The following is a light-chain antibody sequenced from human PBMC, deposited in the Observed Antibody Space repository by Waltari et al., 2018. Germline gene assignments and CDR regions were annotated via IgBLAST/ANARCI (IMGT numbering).Light chain of an antibody. J-gene: IGLJ2*01. CDR1: SNNFGNYYL. Sequence: QSALTQPASVSGSPGQSITIPCTGGSNNFGNYYLISWYQQHPGKAPKLVSFEGSKRPSGVSYRFSGSHSDNSASLTFSGLQAEDEADYYCCSYGGRTTIFGGGTRLTVL. CDR2: EGS. V-gene: IGLV2-23*01. CDR3: CSYGGRTTI.